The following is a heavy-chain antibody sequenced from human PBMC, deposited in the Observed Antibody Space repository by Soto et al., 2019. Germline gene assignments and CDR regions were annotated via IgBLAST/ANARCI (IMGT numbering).Heavy chain of an antibody. CDR2: INQDGSEK. Sequence: GGSLRLSCAASGLTFSSLWMSWVRQAPGKGLGWVANINQDGSEKNYVDSVKGRFTISRDNAKNSLYLQMNSLRAEDTAVYYCARDRGAVALDAWGQGTLVTVSS. D-gene: IGHD6-19*01. J-gene: IGHJ5*02. V-gene: IGHV3-7*01. CDR3: ARDRGAVALDA. CDR1: GLTFSSLW.